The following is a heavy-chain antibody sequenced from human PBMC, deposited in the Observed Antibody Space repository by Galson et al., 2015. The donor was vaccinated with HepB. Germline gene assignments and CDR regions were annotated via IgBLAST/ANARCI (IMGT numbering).Heavy chain of an antibody. V-gene: IGHV3-7*01. CDR1: RFTFSSYW. J-gene: IGHJ4*02. CDR2: IKKDGSET. Sequence: SLRLSCAASRFTFSSYWMSWVRQAPGKGLEWVANIKKDGSETYYVDSVKGRFTISRDNAKNSLYMQMNSLRGEDTAVYYCARGSRGAAAGTGGYWGQGTLVTVSS. D-gene: IGHD6-13*01. CDR3: ARGSRGAAAGTGGY.